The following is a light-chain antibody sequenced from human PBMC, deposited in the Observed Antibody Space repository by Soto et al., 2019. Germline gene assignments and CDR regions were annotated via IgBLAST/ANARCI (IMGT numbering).Light chain of an antibody. CDR3: AAWDDSLNGYGV. CDR1: SSNIGSNS. Sequence: QSVLTQPPSASGTPGQRVTISCSGSSSNIGSNSVSWYQQLPGTAPKLLIHTDNQRPSGVPARFSGSKSGTSASLAISGLQSEDEADYYCAAWDDSLNGYGVFGGGTQLTVL. CDR2: TDN. J-gene: IGLJ7*01. V-gene: IGLV1-44*01.